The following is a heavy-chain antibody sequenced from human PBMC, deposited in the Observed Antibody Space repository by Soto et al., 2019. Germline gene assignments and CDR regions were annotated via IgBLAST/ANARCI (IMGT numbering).Heavy chain of an antibody. CDR1: GGSISSSSYY. J-gene: IGHJ4*02. CDR2: IYYSGST. D-gene: IGHD6-13*01. V-gene: IGHV4-39*01. CDR3: ARLQIVGSSSWYPFIYFDY. Sequence: SETLSLTCTVSGGSISSSSYYWGWIRQPPGKGLEWIGSIYYSGSTYYNPSLKSRVTISVDTSKNQFSLKLSSVTAADTAVYYCARLQIVGSSSWYPFIYFDYWGQGTLVTVSS.